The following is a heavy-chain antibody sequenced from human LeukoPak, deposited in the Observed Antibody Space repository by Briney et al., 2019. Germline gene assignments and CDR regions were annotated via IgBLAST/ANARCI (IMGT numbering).Heavy chain of an antibody. Sequence: GASVTVSCKASGYTFTSYYMHWVRQAPGQGLEWMGIINPSGCSTSYAQKFQGRVTMTRDMSTSTDYVELSSLRSEDTAVYYCARDNSVEDTAWWFAPWGQGTLVTVSS. CDR3: ARDNSVEDTAWWFAP. CDR2: INPSGCST. CDR1: GYTFTSYY. D-gene: IGHD4-23*01. J-gene: IGHJ5*02. V-gene: IGHV1-46*01.